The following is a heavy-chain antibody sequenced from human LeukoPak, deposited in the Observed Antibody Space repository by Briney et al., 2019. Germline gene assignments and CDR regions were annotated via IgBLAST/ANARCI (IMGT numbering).Heavy chain of an antibody. CDR1: GFTFSSYS. D-gene: IGHD2-2*01. J-gene: IGHJ4*02. Sequence: GGSLRLSCAASGFTFSSYSMNWVRQAPGKGLEWVSYISSSSSTIYYTDSVKGRFTISRDNAKNSLYLQMNSLRAEDTAVYYCARDRPHRSGMPKAPVDYWGQGTLVTVSS. CDR2: ISSSSSTI. V-gene: IGHV3-48*04. CDR3: ARDRPHRSGMPKAPVDY.